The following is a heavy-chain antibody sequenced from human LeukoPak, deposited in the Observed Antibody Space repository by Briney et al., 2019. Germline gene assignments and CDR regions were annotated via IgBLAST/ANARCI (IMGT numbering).Heavy chain of an antibody. J-gene: IGHJ4*02. CDR1: RFTFSSYA. CDR2: ISGSGGST. V-gene: IGHV3-23*01. Sequence: QPGGSLRLSCAASRFTFSSYAMSCVRQAPGKGLEWVSAISGSGGSTYYADSVKGRFTISRDNSKNTLYLQMNSLRAEDTAVYYCAGGGGTRYSGYDRWGQGTLVTVSS. CDR3: AGGGGTRYSGYDR. D-gene: IGHD5-12*01.